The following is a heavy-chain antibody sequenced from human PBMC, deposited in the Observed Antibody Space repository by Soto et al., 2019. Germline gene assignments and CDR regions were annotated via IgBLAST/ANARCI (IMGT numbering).Heavy chain of an antibody. D-gene: IGHD6-13*01. J-gene: IGHJ6*02. CDR3: ARDHSSSWNDYYDYGMDV. V-gene: IGHV1-3*01. Sequence: KFQGRVTITRDTSASTAYMELSSLRSEDTAVYYCARDHSSSWNDYYDYGMDVWGQGTTVTVSS.